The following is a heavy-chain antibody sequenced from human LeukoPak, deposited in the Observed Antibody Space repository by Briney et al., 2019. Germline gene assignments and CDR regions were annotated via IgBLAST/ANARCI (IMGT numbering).Heavy chain of an antibody. Sequence: PSETLSLTCSVSGDSISSGRHYWSWIRQPAGKGLEWIGRINSRGSTKYNAPLKSRVTISVDTSKNQFSLMMSSVTAADTAVYYCARVPVAAAAFDVWGQGTMVTVSS. CDR3: ARVPVAAAAFDV. J-gene: IGHJ3*01. CDR1: GDSISSGRHY. D-gene: IGHD6-13*01. CDR2: INSRGST. V-gene: IGHV4-61*02.